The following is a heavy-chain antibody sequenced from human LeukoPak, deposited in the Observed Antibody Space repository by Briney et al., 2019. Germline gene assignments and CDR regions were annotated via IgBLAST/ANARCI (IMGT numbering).Heavy chain of an antibody. Sequence: SETLSLTCAVYGGSFSGYYWSCIRQPPGKGLEWIGEINHSGSTNYNPSLESRVTISVDTSKNQFSLKLSSVTAADTAVYYCGMESITMVRGVTNPHYYYYGMDVWGQGTTVTVS. D-gene: IGHD3-10*01. CDR2: INHSGST. V-gene: IGHV4-34*01. CDR1: GGSFSGYY. CDR3: GMESITMVRGVTNPHYYYYGMDV. J-gene: IGHJ6*02.